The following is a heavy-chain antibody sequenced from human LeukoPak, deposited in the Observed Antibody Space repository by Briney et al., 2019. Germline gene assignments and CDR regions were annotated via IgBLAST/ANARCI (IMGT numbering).Heavy chain of an antibody. J-gene: IGHJ4*02. CDR2: IYHSGST. CDR1: GGSISSGGYS. V-gene: IGHV4-30-2*01. D-gene: IGHD5-18*01. CDR3: ASGRGYSYGHFDY. Sequence: KSSQTLSLTCAVSGGSISSGGYSWSRIRQPPGKGLEWIGYIYHSGSTYYNPSLKSRVTISVDRSKNQFSLKLSSVTAADTAVYYCASGRGYSYGHFDYWGQGTLVTVSS.